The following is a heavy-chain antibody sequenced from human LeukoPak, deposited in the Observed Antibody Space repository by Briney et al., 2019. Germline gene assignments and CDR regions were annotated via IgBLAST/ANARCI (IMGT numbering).Heavy chain of an antibody. V-gene: IGHV3-23*01. CDR2: ISGSGGST. Sequence: GGSRRLSCAASGFTFSSYAMSWVRQAPGKGLEWVSAISGSGGSTYYADSVKGRFTISRDNSKNTLYLQMNSLRAEDTAVYYCAKARWAPTYYDYWGQGTLVTVSS. D-gene: IGHD3-10*01. CDR3: AKARWAPTYYDY. CDR1: GFTFSSYA. J-gene: IGHJ4*02.